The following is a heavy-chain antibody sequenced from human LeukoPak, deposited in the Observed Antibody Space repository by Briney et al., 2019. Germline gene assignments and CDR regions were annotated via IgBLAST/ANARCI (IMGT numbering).Heavy chain of an antibody. Sequence: SETLSLTCTVSGGSISSYYWSWIRQPPGKGLEWIGYIYYSGSTNYNPSLKSRVTISVDTSKNQFSLKLSSVTAADTAVYYCAREHYNFWSGFYSDFFDPWGQGTLVTVSS. CDR3: AREHYNFWSGFYSDFFDP. CDR1: GGSISSYY. J-gene: IGHJ5*02. D-gene: IGHD3-3*01. V-gene: IGHV4-59*01. CDR2: IYYSGST.